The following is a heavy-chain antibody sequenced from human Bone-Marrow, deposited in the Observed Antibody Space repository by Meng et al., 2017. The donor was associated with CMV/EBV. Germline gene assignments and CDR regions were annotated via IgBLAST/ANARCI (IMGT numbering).Heavy chain of an antibody. D-gene: IGHD3-10*01. J-gene: IGHJ6*02. Sequence: ASVKVSCKASGYTFTSYGISWVRQAPGQGLEWMGWISAYNGNTNYAQKLQGRVTMTTDTSTSTASMELRRLRSDDTVVYYCARDSPPLLLWFGVYCYYGMDVWGQGTTVTVSS. CDR1: GYTFTSYG. CDR2: ISAYNGNT. CDR3: ARDSPPLLLWFGVYCYYGMDV. V-gene: IGHV1-18*01.